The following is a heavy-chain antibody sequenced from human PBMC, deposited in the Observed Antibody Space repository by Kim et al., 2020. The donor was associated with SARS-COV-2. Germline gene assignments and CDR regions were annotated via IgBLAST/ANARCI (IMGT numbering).Heavy chain of an antibody. Sequence: GGSLRLSCAASGFTFSSNWMSWVRQAPGKGLEWVAYIKEDGSQKDYVDSVKGRFVISTDNAKNELHLQMNSLRGADTAVYFCARGGDWGQGARVTVSS. CDR1: GFTFSSNW. CDR3: ARGGD. D-gene: IGHD1-26*01. J-gene: IGHJ4*02. CDR2: IKEDGSQK. V-gene: IGHV3-7*03.